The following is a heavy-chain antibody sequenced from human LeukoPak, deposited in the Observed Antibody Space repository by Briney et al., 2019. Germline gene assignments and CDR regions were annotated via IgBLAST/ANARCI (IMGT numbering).Heavy chain of an antibody. V-gene: IGHV3-23*01. CDR1: GFTFSSYW. D-gene: IGHD6-19*01. CDR3: AKDWGSSGWYVYFDY. Sequence: PGGSLRLSCAASGFTFSSYWMHWVRQAPGRGLEWVSAISGSGGSTYYADSVKGRFTISRDNSKNTLYLQMNSLRAEDTAVYYCAKDWGSSGWYVYFDYWGQGTLVTVSS. J-gene: IGHJ4*02. CDR2: ISGSGGST.